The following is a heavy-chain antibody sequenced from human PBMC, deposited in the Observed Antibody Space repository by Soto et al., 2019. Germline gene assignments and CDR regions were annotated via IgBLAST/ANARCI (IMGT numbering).Heavy chain of an antibody. D-gene: IGHD3-10*01. CDR2: ISGDSGNT. CDR1: GYTFTSYA. CDR3: ARVDGWFVDLPSDY. V-gene: IGHV1-3*01. J-gene: IGHJ4*02. Sequence: QVQLVQSGAEVKKPGASVKVSCKASGYTFTSYAMQWVRQAPGQRLEWMGWISGDSGNTRYSQKFHGRVTITRDTSANTAYMELSSLRSEDTAVYYCARVDGWFVDLPSDYWGEGTLVIVSS.